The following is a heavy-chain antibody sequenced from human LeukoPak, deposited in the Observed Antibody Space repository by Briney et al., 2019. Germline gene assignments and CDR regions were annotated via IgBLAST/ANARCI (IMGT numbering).Heavy chain of an antibody. CDR3: ARASIVVVPAAYNRFDP. D-gene: IGHD2-2*01. J-gene: IGHJ5*02. Sequence: ASVNLSCKASGYTFTSYGISWVRQASGQGLEWMGWISAYNGNTNYAQKLQGRVTMTTDTSTSTAYMELRSLRSDDTAVYYCARASIVVVPAAYNRFDPWGQGTLVTVCS. CDR2: ISAYNGNT. CDR1: GYTFTSYG. V-gene: IGHV1-18*01.